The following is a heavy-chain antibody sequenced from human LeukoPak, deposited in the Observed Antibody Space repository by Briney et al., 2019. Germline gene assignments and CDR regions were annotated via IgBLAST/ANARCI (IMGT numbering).Heavy chain of an antibody. CDR3: ARDPETYNYGYFDY. V-gene: IGHV3-21*01. CDR2: ISSSSSYI. Sequence: GGSLRLSCAAPGFTFSSYSMNWVRQVPGKGLEWVSSISSSSSYIYYADSVKGRFTISKDNAKNSLYLQMSSLRAEDTAVYYCARDPETYNYGYFDYWGQGTLVTVSS. J-gene: IGHJ4*02. D-gene: IGHD5-18*01. CDR1: GFTFSSYS.